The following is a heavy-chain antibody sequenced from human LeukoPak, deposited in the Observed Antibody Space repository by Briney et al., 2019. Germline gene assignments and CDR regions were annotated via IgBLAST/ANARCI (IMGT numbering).Heavy chain of an antibody. V-gene: IGHV4-59*01. J-gene: IGHJ4*02. CDR1: GGSISSYY. D-gene: IGHD3-22*01. CDR3: ARGEERTYYYDSSGYSTGVY. CDR2: IYYSGST. Sequence: PSETLSLTCTVSGGSISSYYWSWIRQPPGKGLEWIGYIYYSGSTNYNPSLKSRVTISVDTSKNQFSLKLSSVTAADTAVYYCARGEERTYYYDSSGYSTGVYWGQGTLVTVSS.